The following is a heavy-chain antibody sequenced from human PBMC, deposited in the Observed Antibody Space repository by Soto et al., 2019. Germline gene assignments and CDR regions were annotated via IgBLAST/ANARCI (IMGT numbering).Heavy chain of an antibody. J-gene: IGHJ6*02. V-gene: IGHV1-69*01. D-gene: IGHD6-13*01. Sequence: QVQLVQSGAEVLQPGSSMKVSCKASGGSFSGYGVSWVRKAPGQGLEWMGGIIPIFATTDYGQKFQDRVTFTVDESMRAVYMELSSLTSEDTAIYYCARETPSAAAAYYYYGLDVWGQGTTVTVPS. CDR3: ARETPSAAAAYYYYGLDV. CDR2: IIPIFATT. CDR1: GGSFSGYG.